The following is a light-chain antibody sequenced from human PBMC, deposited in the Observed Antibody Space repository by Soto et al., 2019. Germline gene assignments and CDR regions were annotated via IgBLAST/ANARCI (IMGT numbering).Light chain of an antibody. CDR2: WAS. CDR1: QSVLYSSNNKNY. Sequence: DIVMTQSPDSLAVSLGERATINCKSSQSVLYSSNNKNYLAWYQQKPGQPPKLLIYWASTRESGVPDRFSGSGSGTDFTLTISSLQAEDVAVYYCQQYSSPWWTFGQGTKVEIK. CDR3: QQYSSPWWT. V-gene: IGKV4-1*01. J-gene: IGKJ1*01.